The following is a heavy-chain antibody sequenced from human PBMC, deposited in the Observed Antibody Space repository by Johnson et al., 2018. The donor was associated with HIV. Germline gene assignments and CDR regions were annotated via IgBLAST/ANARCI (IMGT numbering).Heavy chain of an antibody. CDR2: ISAAGGNT. V-gene: IGHV3-23*04. J-gene: IGHJ3*01. CDR1: GFSLSPYA. Sequence: VQLVESGGDLVQPGESLRLSCVASGFSLSPYAMTWVRQGPGKGLEWVSTISAAGGNTYYADSVKGRFTISRDNSKNTLYLQMNSLRAEDTAVYYCAKAPPLSTYDYDAFDVWGQGTMVTVSS. D-gene: IGHD5-12*01. CDR3: AKAPPLSTYDYDAFDV.